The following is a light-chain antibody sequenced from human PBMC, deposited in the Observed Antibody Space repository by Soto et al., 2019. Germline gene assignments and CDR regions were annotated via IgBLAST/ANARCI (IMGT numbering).Light chain of an antibody. CDR3: QVWDSTSDHYV. Sequence: SYELAQPPSVSVAPGQTASISCGGNNIGSRSVHWYQQKPGQAPVLVVYDDRDRPSGIPERCAGSNSGNTATLTISRVEAGDEADYYRQVWDSTSDHYVFGTGTKVTVL. CDR1: NIGSRS. J-gene: IGLJ1*01. CDR2: DDR. V-gene: IGLV3-21*02.